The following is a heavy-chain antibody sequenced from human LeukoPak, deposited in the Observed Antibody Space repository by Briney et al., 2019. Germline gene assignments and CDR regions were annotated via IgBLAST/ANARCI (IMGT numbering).Heavy chain of an antibody. CDR3: ARPNYGGPHPGWFDP. Sequence: GASVKVSCKASGYTFTSYAMNWVRQAPGQGLEWMGWINTNTGNPTYAQGFTGRFVFSLDTSVSTAYLQISSLKAEDTAVYYCARPNYGGPHPGWFDPWGQGTLVTVSS. CDR2: INTNTGNP. CDR1: GYTFTSYA. V-gene: IGHV7-4-1*02. J-gene: IGHJ5*02. D-gene: IGHD3-16*01.